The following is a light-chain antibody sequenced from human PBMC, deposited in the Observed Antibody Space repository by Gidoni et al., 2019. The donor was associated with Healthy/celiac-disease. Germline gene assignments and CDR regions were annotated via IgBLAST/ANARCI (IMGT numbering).Light chain of an antibody. CDR1: QSVSSN. Sequence: IVMTQSQATLSVSPGERATLSCRASQSVSSNLAWYQQKPGQAPRLLIYGASTRATGIPARFSGSGSGPEFTLTISSLQSEDFAVYYCQQYNNWPPGTFGQGTKVEIK. J-gene: IGKJ1*01. CDR2: GAS. CDR3: QQYNNWPPGT. V-gene: IGKV3-15*01.